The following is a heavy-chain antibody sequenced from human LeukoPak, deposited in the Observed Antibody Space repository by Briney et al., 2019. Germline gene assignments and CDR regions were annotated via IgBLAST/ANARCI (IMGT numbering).Heavy chain of an antibody. CDR3: ARGGDHPTFLFYYMDV. D-gene: IGHD3-16*01. CDR1: VFTFSSYN. CDR2: ISTGSSYI. V-gene: IGHV3-21*01. Sequence: PGGSLRLSRAASVFTFSSYNMNWVRQAPGKGREWVSSISTGSSYIYYTDSVRGGFTISRDNAKNSLYLQMNSLRAEDTAVYYCARGGDHPTFLFYYMDVGRKETTVTVSS. J-gene: IGHJ6*03.